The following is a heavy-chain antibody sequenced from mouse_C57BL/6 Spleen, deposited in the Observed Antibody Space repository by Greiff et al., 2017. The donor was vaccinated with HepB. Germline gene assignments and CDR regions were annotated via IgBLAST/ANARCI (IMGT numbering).Heavy chain of an antibody. CDR3: ARSDGYYVDYFDY. V-gene: IGHV1-80*01. CDR1: GYAFSSYW. J-gene: IGHJ2*01. Sequence: QVQLKQSGAELVKPGASVKISCKASGYAFSSYWMNWVKQRPGKGLEWIGQIYPGDGDTNYNGKFKGKATLTADKSSSTAYMQLSSLTSEDSAVYFCARSDGYYVDYFDYWGQGTTLTVSS. D-gene: IGHD2-3*01. CDR2: IYPGDGDT.